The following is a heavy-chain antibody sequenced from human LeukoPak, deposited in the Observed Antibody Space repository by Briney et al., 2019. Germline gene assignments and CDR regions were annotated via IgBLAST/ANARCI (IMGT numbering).Heavy chain of an antibody. CDR3: AREAIAAAGTFSY. CDR1: GYTFTSYG. CDR2: ISAYNGNT. J-gene: IGHJ4*02. D-gene: IGHD6-13*01. Sequence: ASVKVSCKASGYTFTSYGISWVRQAPGQGLEWMGWISAYNGNTNYAQKFQGRVTMTRDTSISTAYMELSRLRSDDTAVYYCAREAIAAAGTFSYWGQGTLVTVSS. V-gene: IGHV1-18*01.